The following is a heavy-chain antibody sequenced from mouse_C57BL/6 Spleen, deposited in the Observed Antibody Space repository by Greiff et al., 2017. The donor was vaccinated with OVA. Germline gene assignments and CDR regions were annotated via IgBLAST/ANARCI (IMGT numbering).Heavy chain of an antibody. D-gene: IGHD2-3*01. V-gene: IGHV1-61*01. CDR3: AREEDDYYDY. J-gene: IGHJ2*01. CDR1: GYTFTSYW. CDR2: IYPSDSET. Sequence: QVQLQQPGAELVRPGSSVKLSCKASGYTFTSYWMDWVKQRPGQGLEWIGNIYPSDSETHYNQKFKDKATLTVDKSSSTAYMQLSSLTSEDSAVYYCAREEDDYYDYWGQGTTLTVSS.